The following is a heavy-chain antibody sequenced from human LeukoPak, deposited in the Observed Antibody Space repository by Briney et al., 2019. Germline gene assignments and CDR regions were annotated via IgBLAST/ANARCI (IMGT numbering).Heavy chain of an antibody. J-gene: IGHJ6*04. D-gene: IGHD5-18*01. CDR1: GYTFTGYY. Sequence: ASVKVSCKASGYTFTGYYMHWVRQAPGQGLEWMGWINPNSGGTNYAQKFQGRVTMTRDTSISTAYMELSRLRSDDTAVYYCARPTRIQLWCQTLDVWGKGTTVTVSS. CDR2: INPNSGGT. V-gene: IGHV1-2*02. CDR3: ARPTRIQLWCQTLDV.